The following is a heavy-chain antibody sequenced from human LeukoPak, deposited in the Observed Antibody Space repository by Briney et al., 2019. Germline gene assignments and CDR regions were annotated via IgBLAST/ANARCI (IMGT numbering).Heavy chain of an antibody. D-gene: IGHD3-22*01. J-gene: IGHJ4*02. CDR1: GYTFTNYV. CDR3: AILYYYDSSALDPTDY. CDR2: INGGNANT. V-gene: IGHV1-3*01. Sequence: ASVKVSCKTSGYTFTNYVMHWMRQAPGQRLEWMGWINGGNANTQYSQKFQGRVTITRNTSISTAYMELSSLRSEDTAVYYCAILYYYDSSALDPTDYWGQGTLVTVSS.